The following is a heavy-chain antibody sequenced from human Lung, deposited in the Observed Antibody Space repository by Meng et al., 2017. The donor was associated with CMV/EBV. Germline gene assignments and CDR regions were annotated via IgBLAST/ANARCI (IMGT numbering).Heavy chain of an antibody. CDR1: GGTFSSYA. D-gene: IGHD3-3*01. V-gene: IGHV1-69*05. CDR3: ARGSEESGYYYYYGMDV. J-gene: IGHJ6*02. Sequence: SVXVSXKASGGTFSSYAISWVRQAPGQGLEWMGGIIPIFGTANYAQKFQGRVTITTDESTSTAYMELSSLRSEDTAVYYCARGSEESGYYYYYGMDVWGQGTXVTVSS. CDR2: IIPIFGTA.